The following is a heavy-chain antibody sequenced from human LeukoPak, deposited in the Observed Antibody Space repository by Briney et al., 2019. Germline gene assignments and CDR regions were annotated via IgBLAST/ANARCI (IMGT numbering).Heavy chain of an antibody. V-gene: IGHV4-61*02. CDR3: ARPSYDSSGYRGWGAFDI. J-gene: IGHJ3*02. Sequence: SETLSLTCTVSGGSISSGSYYWSWIRQPAGNGLEWIGRIYTSGSTNYNPSLKSRVTISVDTSKNQFSLKLSSVTAADTAVYYCARPSYDSSGYRGWGAFDIWGQGTMVTVSS. D-gene: IGHD3-22*01. CDR2: IYTSGST. CDR1: GGSISSGSYY.